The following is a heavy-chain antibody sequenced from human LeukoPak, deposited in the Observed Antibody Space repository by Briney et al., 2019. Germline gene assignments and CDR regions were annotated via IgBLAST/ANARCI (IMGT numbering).Heavy chain of an antibody. CDR2: IDPQDGQT. J-gene: IGHJ4*02. Sequence: GASVKVSCKISGYGLSILSIHWVRQAPGEGLQWVGGIDPQDGQTIYAQPFHGRATISEDTFSDTAYLELNSLRSEDTALYYCATHLDRSYYYFDLWGQGTLVIVSS. V-gene: IGHV1-24*01. CDR3: ATHLDRSYYYFDL. CDR1: GYGLSILS. D-gene: IGHD3-10*01.